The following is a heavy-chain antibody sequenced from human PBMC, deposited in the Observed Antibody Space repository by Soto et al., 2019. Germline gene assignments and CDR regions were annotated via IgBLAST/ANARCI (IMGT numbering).Heavy chain of an antibody. CDR3: AKSTPEDIVLMVYAIGGGFDY. Sequence: LRLSCAASGFTFSSYGMHWVRQAPGKGLEWVAVIWYDGSNKYYADSVKGRFTISRDNSKNTLYLQMNSLRAEDTAVYYCAKSTPEDIVLMVYAIGGGFDYWGQGTLVTVSS. CDR2: IWYDGSNK. J-gene: IGHJ4*02. D-gene: IGHD2-8*01. CDR1: GFTFSSYG. V-gene: IGHV3-33*06.